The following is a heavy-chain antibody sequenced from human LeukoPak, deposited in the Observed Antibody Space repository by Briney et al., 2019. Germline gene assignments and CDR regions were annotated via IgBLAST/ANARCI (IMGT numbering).Heavy chain of an antibody. J-gene: IGHJ3*02. D-gene: IGHD3-22*01. CDR3: AREYYDSSGYPRPGAFDI. CDR2: IKQDGSEK. V-gene: IGHV3-7*03. CDR1: GFTFSSYW. Sequence: GGSLRLSCAASGFTFSSYWMSWVRQAPGKGLEWVANIKQDGSEKYYVDSVKGRFTISRDNAENSLYLQMNSLRAEDTAVYYCAREYYDSSGYPRPGAFDIWGQGTMVTVSS.